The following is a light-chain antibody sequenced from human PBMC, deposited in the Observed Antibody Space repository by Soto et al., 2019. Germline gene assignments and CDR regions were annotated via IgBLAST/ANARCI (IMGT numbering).Light chain of an antibody. CDR1: QSISSY. CDR2: AAS. V-gene: IGKV1-39*01. CDR3: QQSYSTPYT. J-gene: IGKJ2*01. Sequence: DIQMTQSPSSLSASVGDRVTITCRASQSISSYLNWYQQKPGKAPKLLIYAASSLQSGVPSRFSGSGSGTDFTLTISSLQPEDFATYYCQQSYSTPYTVGQGTKLEIE.